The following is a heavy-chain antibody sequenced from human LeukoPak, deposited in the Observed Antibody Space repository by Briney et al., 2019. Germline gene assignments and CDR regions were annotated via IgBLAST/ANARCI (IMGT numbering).Heavy chain of an antibody. CDR1: GFTFSSYG. CDR3: AKDPGRNFFYYFEY. J-gene: IGHJ4*02. V-gene: IGHV3-30*18. D-gene: IGHD1-26*01. CDR2: ITYDGSNK. Sequence: GGSLRLSCAASGFTFSSYGMHWVRQAPGKGLEWVALITYDGSNKNYADSVKGRFTISRDNSKNTLYLQVNSLRVEDTAVYYCAKDPGRNFFYYFEYWGQGTLVTVSS.